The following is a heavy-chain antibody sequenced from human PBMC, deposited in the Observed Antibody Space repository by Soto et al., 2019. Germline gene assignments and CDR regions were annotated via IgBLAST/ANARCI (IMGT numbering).Heavy chain of an antibody. CDR2: ISGSGGST. Sequence: GGSLRLSCAASGFTFSSYAMSWVRQAPGKGLEWVSAISGSGGSTYYADSVKGRFTISRGNSKNTLYLQMNSLRAEDTAVYYCATSGLLRPFDYWGQGTLVTVSS. V-gene: IGHV3-23*01. CDR3: ATSGLLRPFDY. D-gene: IGHD3-22*01. J-gene: IGHJ4*02. CDR1: GFTFSSYA.